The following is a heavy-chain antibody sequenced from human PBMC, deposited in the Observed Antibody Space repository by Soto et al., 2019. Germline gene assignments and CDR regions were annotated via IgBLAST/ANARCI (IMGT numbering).Heavy chain of an antibody. J-gene: IGHJ6*02. CDR1: GGSLNGNY. CDR2: INHSGST. D-gene: IGHD4-4*01. V-gene: IGHV4-34*01. CDR3: ATQSYSNSGAYYYYAMDV. Sequence: PSETLSLTCAVRGGSLNGNYWSWIRQSPGKGLEWIGEINHSGSTNYNPSLKRRVSISIHTSNNQVSLKLRSVTAADTAVYFCATQSYSNSGAYYYYAMDVWGQGTTVTV.